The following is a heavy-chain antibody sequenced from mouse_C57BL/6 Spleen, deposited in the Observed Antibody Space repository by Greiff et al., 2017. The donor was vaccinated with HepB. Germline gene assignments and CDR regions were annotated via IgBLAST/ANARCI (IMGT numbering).Heavy chain of an antibody. CDR2: FYPYKDDT. Sequence: QVQLKQSGAELVKPGASVKMSCKASGFTFTTYSIEWMKQNHGKSLEWIGNFYPYKDDTKYNEKFKGKATLTVEKSYSTVYLELSRLTSDDSAVYYYASGVYDGYEYFDYWGQGTTVTVSS. D-gene: IGHD2-3*01. J-gene: IGHJ2*01. V-gene: IGHV1-47*01. CDR3: ASGVYDGYEYFDY. CDR1: GFTFTTYS.